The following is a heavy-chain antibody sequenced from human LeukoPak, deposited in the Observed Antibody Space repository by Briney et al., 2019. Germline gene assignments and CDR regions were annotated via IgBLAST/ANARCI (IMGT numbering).Heavy chain of an antibody. CDR2: IHSSGNS. Sequence: SETLSLTCTVSGVSISGTDLYWGWLRQLPGKGLEWIGNIHSSGNSFCNPSLKSRVTISVDTSKNQFSLKLSSVTAADTAVYYCEKDSHLDVWGHGTTVTVSS. J-gene: IGHJ6*02. V-gene: IGHV4-39*01. CDR3: EKDSHLDV. CDR1: GVSISGTDLY. D-gene: IGHD2-15*01.